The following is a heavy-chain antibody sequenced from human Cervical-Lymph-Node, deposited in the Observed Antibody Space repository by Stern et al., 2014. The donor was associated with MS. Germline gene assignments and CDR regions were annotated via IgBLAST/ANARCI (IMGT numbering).Heavy chain of an antibody. CDR2: MNPNSGKT. J-gene: IGHJ6*02. CDR1: GVTFSTYE. CDR3: ATYPSGFYYYGVGV. V-gene: IGHV1-8*01. D-gene: IGHD6-25*01. Sequence: VQLVQSGAEVKKPGASVKVSCKASGVTFSTYEICWVRQARGHGLEWMGWMNPNSGKTGYAQKVQGRGTMTRDTSIRTAYMELSSLRSEDTAVYYCATYPSGFYYYGVGVWGQGTTVIVSS.